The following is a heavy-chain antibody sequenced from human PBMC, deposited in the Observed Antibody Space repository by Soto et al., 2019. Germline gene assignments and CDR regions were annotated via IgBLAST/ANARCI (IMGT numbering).Heavy chain of an antibody. V-gene: IGHV4-61*01. D-gene: IGHD6-19*01. CDR1: GGSVSSGSYY. CDR2: IYYSGST. Sequence: QVQLQESGPGLVKPSETLSLTCTVSGGSVSSGSYYWSWIRQPPGKGLEWIGYIYYSGSTNYNPSLKIRVTISVDTSKNQFSLKLGSVTAADTAVYYCARAPRGFIAVAGSYWYFDLWGRGTLVTVSS. J-gene: IGHJ2*01. CDR3: ARAPRGFIAVAGSYWYFDL.